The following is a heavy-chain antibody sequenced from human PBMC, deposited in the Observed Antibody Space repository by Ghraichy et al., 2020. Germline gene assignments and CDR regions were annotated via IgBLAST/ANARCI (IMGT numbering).Heavy chain of an antibody. CDR3: ARSGREGSGGFLHAFDI. CDR2: INSASTNI. Sequence: GGSLRVSCAASGFSFISYTMSWVRQAPGKGLEWVSYINSASTNIYYADSVKGRFTVSRDNARSSLYLQMNSLRADDTAIYYCARSGREGSGGFLHAFDIWGQGTMVTVSS. D-gene: IGHD3-16*01. CDR1: GFSFISYT. V-gene: IGHV3-48*01. J-gene: IGHJ3*02.